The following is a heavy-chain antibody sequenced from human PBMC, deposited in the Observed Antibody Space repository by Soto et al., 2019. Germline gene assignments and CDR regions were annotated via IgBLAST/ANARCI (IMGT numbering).Heavy chain of an antibody. Sequence: GGSLRLSCAASGFTFSSYGMHWVRQAPGKGLEWVAVIWYDGSNKYYADSVKGRFTISRDNSKNTLYLQMNSLRAEDTAIYYCARYTAVADPYYFDYWGQGTLVTVSS. CDR2: IWYDGSNK. J-gene: IGHJ4*02. CDR1: GFTFSSYG. CDR3: ARYTAVADPYYFDY. D-gene: IGHD6-19*01. V-gene: IGHV3-33*01.